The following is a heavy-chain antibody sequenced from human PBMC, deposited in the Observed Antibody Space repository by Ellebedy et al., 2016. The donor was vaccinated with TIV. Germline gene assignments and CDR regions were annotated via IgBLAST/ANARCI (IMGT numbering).Heavy chain of an antibody. CDR2: ISYDGSNK. Sequence: GESLKISCAASGFTFSSYAMHWVRQAPGKGLEWVAVISYDGSNKYYADSVKGRFTISRDNSKNTLYLQMNSLRAEDTAVYYCLDQGAFDIWGQGTMVTVSS. CDR3: LDQGAFDI. V-gene: IGHV3-30-3*01. J-gene: IGHJ3*02. D-gene: IGHD1/OR15-1a*01. CDR1: GFTFSSYA.